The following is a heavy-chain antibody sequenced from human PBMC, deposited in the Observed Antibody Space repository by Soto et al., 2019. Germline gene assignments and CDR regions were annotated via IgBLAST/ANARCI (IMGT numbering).Heavy chain of an antibody. CDR1: GYTFTSYA. CDR2: INAGNGNT. Sequence: ASVKVSCKASGYTFTSYAMHWVRQAPGQRLEWMGWINAGNGNTKYSQKFQGRVTITRDTSASTAYMELSSLRSEDTAVYYCARDQSEGVLYYYYVMDVWCQGTTVTVSS. D-gene: IGHD3-16*01. V-gene: IGHV1-3*01. CDR3: ARDQSEGVLYYYYVMDV. J-gene: IGHJ6*02.